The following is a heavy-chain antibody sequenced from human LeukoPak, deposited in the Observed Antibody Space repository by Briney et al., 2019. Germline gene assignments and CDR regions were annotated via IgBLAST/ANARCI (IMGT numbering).Heavy chain of an antibody. D-gene: IGHD3-22*01. CDR1: GFTFSSYA. V-gene: IGHV3-23*01. J-gene: IGHJ4*02. Sequence: GGSLRLSCAASGFTFSSYAMSWVRQAPGKGLEWVSAISGRGGSTYYADSVKGRFTISRDNSKNTLYLQMNSLRAEDTAVYYCAKDQDYYDSPFDYWGQGTLVTVSS. CDR3: AKDQDYYDSPFDY. CDR2: ISGRGGST.